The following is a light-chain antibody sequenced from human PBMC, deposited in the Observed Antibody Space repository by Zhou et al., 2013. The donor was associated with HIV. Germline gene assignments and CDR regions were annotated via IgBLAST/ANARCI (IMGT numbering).Light chain of an antibody. Sequence: EIVMTQSPTTLSVSPGERATLSCRASQSVSSNLAWYQQKPGQAPRLLIYGASTRATGTPARFSGSGSETEFTLTISSLQSEDFVVYYCQQYNNWPPDLYTFGQGTKLEI. CDR3: QQYNNWPPDLYT. J-gene: IGKJ2*01. CDR2: GAS. CDR1: QSVSSN. V-gene: IGKV3-15*01.